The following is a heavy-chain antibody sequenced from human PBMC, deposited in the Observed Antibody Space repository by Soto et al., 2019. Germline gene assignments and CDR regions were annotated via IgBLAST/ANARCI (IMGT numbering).Heavy chain of an antibody. CDR1: GFTFSSYA. J-gene: IGHJ3*02. CDR3: ANNLRGRSQAFDI. V-gene: IGHV3-23*01. Sequence: EVQLLESGGGLVQPGGSLRLSCAASGFTFSSYAMSWVRQAPGKGLEWVSAISGSGGSTYYADSVKGRFTISRDNSKNTLYLQMNSLRAEDTAVYYCANNLRGRSQAFDIWGQGTMVTVSS. D-gene: IGHD1-26*01. CDR2: ISGSGGST.